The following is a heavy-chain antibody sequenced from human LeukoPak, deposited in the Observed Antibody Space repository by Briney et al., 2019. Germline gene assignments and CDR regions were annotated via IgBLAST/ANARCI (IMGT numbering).Heavy chain of an antibody. V-gene: IGHV4-4*02. J-gene: IGHJ3*02. CDR3: ARGAPSTYYDSSGYDFPFDI. Sequence: PSETLSLTCAVSGGSISSSNWWSWVRQPPGKGLEWIGEIYHSGSTNYNPSLKSRVTISVDKSKNQFSLKLSSVTAADTAVYYCARGAPSTYYDSSGYDFPFDIWGQGTMVTVSS. D-gene: IGHD3-22*01. CDR1: GGSISSSNW. CDR2: IYHSGST.